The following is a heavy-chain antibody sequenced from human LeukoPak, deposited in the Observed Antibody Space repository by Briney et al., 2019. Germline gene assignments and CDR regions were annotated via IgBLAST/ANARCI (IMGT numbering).Heavy chain of an antibody. V-gene: IGHV1-58*01. Sequence: GTSVKVSCKASGFTFTSSAVQWVRQARGQRLEWIGWIVVGSGNTNYAQKFQERVTITRDMSTSTAYMGLSSLRSEDTAVYYCAAIGVNCSGGSCSTYYFDYWGQGTLVTVSS. CDR3: AAIGVNCSGGSCSTYYFDY. J-gene: IGHJ4*02. D-gene: IGHD2-15*01. CDR1: GFTFTSSA. CDR2: IVVGSGNT.